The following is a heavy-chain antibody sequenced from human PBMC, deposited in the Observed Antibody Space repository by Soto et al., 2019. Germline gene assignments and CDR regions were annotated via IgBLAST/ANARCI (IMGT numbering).Heavy chain of an antibody. V-gene: IGHV3-23*01. CDR1: GFTFSSYA. CDR3: AKEGDIVVVPAAIRDYGMDV. J-gene: IGHJ6*02. Sequence: PGGSLRLSCAASGFTFSSYAMSWVRQAPGKGLEWVSAISGSGGSTYYADSVKGRFTISRANSKNTLYLQMNSLRAEDTAVYYCAKEGDIVVVPAAIRDYGMDVLGQGTTVTVSS. CDR2: ISGSGGST. D-gene: IGHD2-2*02.